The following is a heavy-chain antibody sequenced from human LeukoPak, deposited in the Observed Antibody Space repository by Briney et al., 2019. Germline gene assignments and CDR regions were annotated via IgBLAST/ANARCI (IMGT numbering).Heavy chain of an antibody. CDR2: LYFTGNA. D-gene: IGHD1-1*01. Sequence: SETLSLTCGVSGGSVSGGGYSWSWIRQPPGKGLEWIGYLYFTGNAYYNPSLKSRLTISVDTSKNQFSLRLSSVTAADTAVYYCARGYTTTDPHFDYWGQGTLVTVSS. J-gene: IGHJ4*02. V-gene: IGHV4-30-4*07. CDR3: ARGYTTTDPHFDY. CDR1: GGSVSGGGYS.